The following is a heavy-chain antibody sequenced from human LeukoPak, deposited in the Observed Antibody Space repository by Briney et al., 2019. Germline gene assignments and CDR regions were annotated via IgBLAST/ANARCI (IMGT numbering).Heavy chain of an antibody. D-gene: IGHD3-10*01. V-gene: IGHV4-59*01. J-gene: IGHJ4*02. Sequence: SETLSLTCTVSGGSLSSYYWSWIRQPPGKGLEWIGYIYYSGSTNYNPSLKSRVTISVDTSKNQFSLKLSSVTAADTAVYYCASGHYYGSGVPLGFDYWGQGTLVTVSS. CDR1: GGSLSSYY. CDR3: ASGHYYGSGVPLGFDY. CDR2: IYYSGST.